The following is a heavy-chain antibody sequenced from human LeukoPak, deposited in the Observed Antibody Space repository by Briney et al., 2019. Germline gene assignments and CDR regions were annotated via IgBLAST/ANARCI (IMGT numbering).Heavy chain of an antibody. CDR1: GGSISSGGYS. CDR2: VYHSGST. Sequence: PSETLSLTCAVSGGSISSGGYSWSWIRQPPGKGLEWIGYVYHSGSTYYNPSLKSRVTVSVDRSKNQFSLKLSSVTAADTAVYYCARGGFLERSSFWFDPWGQGTLVTVSS. D-gene: IGHD1-1*01. V-gene: IGHV4-30-2*01. CDR3: ARGGFLERSSFWFDP. J-gene: IGHJ5*02.